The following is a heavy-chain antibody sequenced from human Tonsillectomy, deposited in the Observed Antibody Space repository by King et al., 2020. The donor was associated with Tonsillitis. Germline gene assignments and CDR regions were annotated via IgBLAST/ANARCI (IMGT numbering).Heavy chain of an antibody. D-gene: IGHD3-10*01. CDR3: ARVSYGSGSYDY. CDR1: GFTFRSYD. CDR2: IGTAGDT. V-gene: IGHV3-13*01. J-gene: IGHJ4*02. Sequence: VQLVESGGGLVQPGGSLRLSCAASGFTFRSYDMHWVRQATGKGLEWGSAIGTAGDTYYPGSVNGRFTKSRENAKNSLYLQLNSLRAEDTAVYYCARVSYGSGSYDYWGQGTLVTVSS.